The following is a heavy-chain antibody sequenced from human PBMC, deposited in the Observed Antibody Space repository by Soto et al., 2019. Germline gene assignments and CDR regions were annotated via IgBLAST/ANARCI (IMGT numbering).Heavy chain of an antibody. V-gene: IGHV3-30*18. J-gene: IGHJ4*02. CDR3: AKDTLLYFTSTELGNYFVY. D-gene: IGHD3-9*01. CDR1: GFTSSSYG. Sequence: GETLRLSCAASGFTSSSYGMHWVRQAPGKGLEWVAVISYDGSNKYYADSVKGRFTISSDTSKNTSYMQMNSLRAEATAVYCCAKDTLLYFTSTELGNYFVYWGQGPLVTVSS. CDR2: ISYDGSNK.